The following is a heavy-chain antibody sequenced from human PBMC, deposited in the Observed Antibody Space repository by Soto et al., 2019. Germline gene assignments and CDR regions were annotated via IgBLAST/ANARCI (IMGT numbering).Heavy chain of an antibody. CDR1: GFPFTNAW. D-gene: IGHD3-16*02. V-gene: IGHV3-15*01. J-gene: IGHJ4*02. Sequence: GGSLRLSCAASGFPFTNAWMSWVRQVPGKGLEWIARVLSKADGGETDYAAPVKDRFTISRDDSRNTLHLQMNSLRTEDTAVYYCTTYDYIWGSDRYRWAYGGQGALVTVSS. CDR2: VLSKADGGET. CDR3: TTYDYIWGSDRYRWAY.